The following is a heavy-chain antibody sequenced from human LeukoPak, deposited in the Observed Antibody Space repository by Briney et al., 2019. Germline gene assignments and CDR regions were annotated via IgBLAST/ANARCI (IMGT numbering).Heavy chain of an antibody. V-gene: IGHV3-21*04. CDR2: ISSSSSYM. CDR3: ARDNGWSADF. CDR1: GFTFSSYS. D-gene: IGHD2-15*01. J-gene: IGHJ4*02. Sequence: GGSLRLSCAASGFTFSSYSMNWVRQAPGKGLEWVSSISSSSSYMYYVDSVKGRFTISRDNAKNSLFLQMNSLRAEDTAVYYCARDNGWSADFWGQGTLVTVSS.